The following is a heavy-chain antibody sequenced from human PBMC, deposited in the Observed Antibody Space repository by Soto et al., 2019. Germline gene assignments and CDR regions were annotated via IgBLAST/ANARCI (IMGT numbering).Heavy chain of an antibody. V-gene: IGHV6-1*01. CDR2: TYYRSKWHY. Sequence: SQTLSLTCAISGDSVSNNSVAWNWVRQSPSRGLEWLGRTYYRSKWHYDYAPSVRSRITINPDTSKNHFSLQLNSVSPEDAAVYYCARTLRGRGVKYFDDWGQGTLVTVSS. D-gene: IGHD3-10*01. CDR1: GDSVSNNSVA. J-gene: IGHJ4*02. CDR3: ARTLRGRGVKYFDD.